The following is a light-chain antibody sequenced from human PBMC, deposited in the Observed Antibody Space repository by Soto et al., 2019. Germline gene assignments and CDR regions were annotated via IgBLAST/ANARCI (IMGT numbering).Light chain of an antibody. V-gene: IGKV1-8*01. J-gene: IGKJ2*01. CDR3: QQYYSYPPI. Sequence: AIRMTQSPSSFSASTGDRVTITCRASQGVSNYLAWYQQKPGKAPNLLIYAASTLQSGVPSRFSGSGSGTDFTLTISYLQSEDFATYFCQQYYSYPPIFGQGTKLEIK. CDR2: AAS. CDR1: QGVSNY.